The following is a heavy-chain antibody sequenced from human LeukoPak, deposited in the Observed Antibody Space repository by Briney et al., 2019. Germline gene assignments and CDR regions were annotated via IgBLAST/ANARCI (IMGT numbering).Heavy chain of an antibody. Sequence: PGGSLRLSCAASGFTFSGSAMHWVRQASGKGLEWVGRIRSKANSYATAYAASVKGRFTISRDDSKNTAYLQMNSLKTEDTAVYYCTTTYFIVGATRSRAIDYWGQGTLVTVSS. CDR3: TTTYFIVGATRSRAIDY. J-gene: IGHJ4*02. D-gene: IGHD1-26*01. CDR2: IRSKANSYAT. CDR1: GFTFSGSA. V-gene: IGHV3-73*01.